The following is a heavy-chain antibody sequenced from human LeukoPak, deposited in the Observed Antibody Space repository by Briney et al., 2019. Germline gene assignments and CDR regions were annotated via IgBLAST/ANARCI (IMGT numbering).Heavy chain of an antibody. J-gene: IGHJ4*02. CDR3: ASLSDSSGSAGYFDY. D-gene: IGHD3-22*01. V-gene: IGHV3-30*03. Sequence: GRSLRLSCAASGFTYSSYGMHWVRQAPGKGLEWVAVISYDGSNKYYADSVKGRFTISRDNSKNTLYLQMNSLRAEDTAVYYCASLSDSSGSAGYFDYWGQGTLVTVSS. CDR1: GFTYSSYG. CDR2: ISYDGSNK.